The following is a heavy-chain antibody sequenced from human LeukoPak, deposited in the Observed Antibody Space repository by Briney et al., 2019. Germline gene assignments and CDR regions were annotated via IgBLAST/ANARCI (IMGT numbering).Heavy chain of an antibody. V-gene: IGHV4-39*01. J-gene: IGHJ5*02. CDR1: GDSISSSSYY. CDR3: ASGGEQLWPYEPFSS. D-gene: IGHD1/OR15-1a*01. CDR2: FYYGGST. Sequence: SETLSLTCTVSGDSISSSSYYWGWIRQPPGKGLEWIGTFYYGGSTYHNPSHKSRVTISVDTSKNQFSLRLSSVTAADTALYYCASGGEQLWPYEPFSSWGQGTLVTVSS.